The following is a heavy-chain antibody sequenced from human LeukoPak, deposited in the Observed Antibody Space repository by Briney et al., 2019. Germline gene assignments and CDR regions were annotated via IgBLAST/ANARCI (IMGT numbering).Heavy chain of an antibody. D-gene: IGHD2-8*01. V-gene: IGHV3-20*04. J-gene: IGHJ3*02. CDR1: GFTFDDYG. CDR3: ARNGLDAFDI. Sequence: RTGGSLRLSCAASGFTFDDYGMSWVRQAPGKGLEWVSGISWNGGSTGYADSVKGRFTISRDNAKNSLHLQMNSLRAEDTAVYYCARNGLDAFDIWGQGTMVTVSS. CDR2: ISWNGGST.